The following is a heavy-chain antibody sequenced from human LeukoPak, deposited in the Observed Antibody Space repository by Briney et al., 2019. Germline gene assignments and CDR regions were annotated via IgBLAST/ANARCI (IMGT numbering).Heavy chain of an antibody. V-gene: IGHV3-23*01. J-gene: IGHJ5*02. D-gene: IGHD4-17*01. CDR3: AKVTTVTTSNWFDP. Sequence: GGSLRLSCAASGFTLSSYAMSWVRQAPGKGLEWVSAISGGGGSTYYADSVKGRFTISRDNSKNTLYLQMNSLRAEDTAVYYCAKVTTVTTSNWFDPWGQGTLVTVSS. CDR2: ISGGGGST. CDR1: GFTLSSYA.